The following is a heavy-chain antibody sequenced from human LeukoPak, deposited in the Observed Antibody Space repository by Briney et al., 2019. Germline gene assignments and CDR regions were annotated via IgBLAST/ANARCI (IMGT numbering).Heavy chain of an antibody. Sequence: SETLSLTCTVSGGSISCGGYYWSWIRQHPGKGLEWIGYIYYSGSTYYNPSLKSRVTISVDTSKNQFSLKLSSVTAADTAVYYCARGDIHSGSRYDYWGQGTLVTVSS. CDR2: IYYSGST. J-gene: IGHJ4*02. V-gene: IGHV4-31*03. D-gene: IGHD3-10*01. CDR3: ARGDIHSGSRYDY. CDR1: GGSISCGGYY.